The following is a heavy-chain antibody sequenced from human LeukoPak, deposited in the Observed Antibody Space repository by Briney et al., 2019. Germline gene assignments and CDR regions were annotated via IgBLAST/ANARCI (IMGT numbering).Heavy chain of an antibody. V-gene: IGHV1-18*01. CDR3: ARVSWGPFSGGLIYKNNWFDP. J-gene: IGHJ5*02. CDR1: GYTFTSYG. Sequence: AGSVKVSCKASGYTFTSYGISWVRQAPGQGLEWMGWISAYNGNTNYAQKLQGRVTMTTDTSTSTAYMELRSLRSDDTAVYYCARVSWGPFSGGLIYKNNWFDPWGQGTLVTVSS. D-gene: IGHD2-15*01. CDR2: ISAYNGNT.